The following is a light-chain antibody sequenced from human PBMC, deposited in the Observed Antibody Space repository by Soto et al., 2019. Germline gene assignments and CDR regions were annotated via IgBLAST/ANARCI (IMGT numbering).Light chain of an antibody. CDR1: ESISSY. CDR3: QQRSNWPPRYT. CDR2: DAS. Sequence: IVLTQSPATLSLSPGERATLSCRASESISSYLAWYQQRPGQAPRLLIYDASNRATGAPARFSGSGSGTDFTLTISSLEPEDFAVYYCQQRSNWPPRYTFGQGTKLEIK. V-gene: IGKV3-11*01. J-gene: IGKJ2*01.